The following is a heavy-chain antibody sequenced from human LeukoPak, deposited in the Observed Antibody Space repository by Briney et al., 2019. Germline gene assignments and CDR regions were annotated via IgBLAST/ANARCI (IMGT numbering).Heavy chain of an antibody. D-gene: IGHD6-13*01. CDR2: INPNSGNT. CDR1: GYTFTGYY. Sequence: GASVKVSCKASGYTFTGYYMHWVRQAPGQGLEWMGWINPNSGNTGYAQKFQGRVTMTRNTSISTAYMELSSLRSEDTAVYYCARHGEIAAAGYYYYYMDVWGKGTTVTVSS. J-gene: IGHJ6*03. CDR3: ARHGEIAAAGYYYYYMDV. V-gene: IGHV1-8*02.